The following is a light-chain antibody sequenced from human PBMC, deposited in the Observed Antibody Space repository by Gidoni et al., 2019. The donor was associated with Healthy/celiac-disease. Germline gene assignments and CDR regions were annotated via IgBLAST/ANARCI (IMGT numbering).Light chain of an antibody. CDR3: QQYGSSPLT. J-gene: IGKJ4*01. V-gene: IGKV3-20*01. Sequence: ETVLTPSPGPLSLSPGERATLSCRASQSVSSSYLAWYQQKPGQAPRLLIYGASSRATGIPDRFSGSGSGTDFTLTISRLEPEDFAVYYCQQYGSSPLTFGGGTKVEIK. CDR1: QSVSSSY. CDR2: GAS.